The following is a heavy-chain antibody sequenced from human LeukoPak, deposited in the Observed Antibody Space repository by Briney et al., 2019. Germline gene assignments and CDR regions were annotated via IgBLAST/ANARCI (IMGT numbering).Heavy chain of an antibody. Sequence: SETLSLTCAVSGGSISSGGYSWSWIRQPPGKGLEWIGYIYHSGSTYYNPSLKSRVTISLDTSKNQFSLKLSSVTAADTAVYYCARDYRPYSSSWYYDYWGQGTLVTVSS. CDR2: IYHSGST. CDR3: ARDYRPYSSSWYYDY. J-gene: IGHJ4*02. V-gene: IGHV4-30-2*05. CDR1: GGSISSGGYS. D-gene: IGHD6-13*01.